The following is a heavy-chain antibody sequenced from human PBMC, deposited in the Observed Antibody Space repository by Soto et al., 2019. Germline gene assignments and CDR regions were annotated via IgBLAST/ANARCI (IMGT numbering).Heavy chain of an antibody. D-gene: IGHD3-9*01. V-gene: IGHV3-74*01. CDR1: GFSFRSYW. CDR3: AREYYVVLTGYYNDY. CDR2: ISSDGSST. J-gene: IGHJ4*02. Sequence: EVQLVESGRGLVQSGGSLGLSCAASGFSFRSYWMHWVRQAPGKGLVWVARISSDGSSTTYADSANGRFTISRDNAANTLYLQMSSRVAEDTAVSYCAREYYVVLTGYYNDYWGQGTLVTVSS.